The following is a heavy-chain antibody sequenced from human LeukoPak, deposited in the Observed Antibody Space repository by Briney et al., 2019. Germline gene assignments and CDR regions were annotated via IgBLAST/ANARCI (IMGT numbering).Heavy chain of an antibody. CDR3: AKDHGDYDILTGYYNGLNFDY. V-gene: IGHV3-23*01. J-gene: IGHJ4*02. Sequence: PGGSLRLSCAASGFTFSSYAMSWVRQAPGKGLEWVSAISGSGGSTYYADSVKGRFTISRDNSKNTLYLQMNSLRAEDTAVYYCAKDHGDYDILTGYYNGLNFDYWGQGTLVTVSS. D-gene: IGHD3-9*01. CDR1: GFTFSSYA. CDR2: ISGSGGST.